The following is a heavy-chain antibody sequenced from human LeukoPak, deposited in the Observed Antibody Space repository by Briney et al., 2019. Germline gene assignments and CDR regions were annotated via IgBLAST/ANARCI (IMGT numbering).Heavy chain of an antibody. CDR2: SYSDGGT. CDR1: GFSISYKY. D-gene: IGHD6-19*01. J-gene: IGHJ4*02. Sequence: TGGSLRLSCTSSGFSISYKYMSWVWQAPGKGLEWVSTSYSDGGTYYADSLKGRFTISRDASKNTLYLQMHSLRAEDTAVYYCARAEDWGAVAGAYFFDYWGQGTLVTVYS. V-gene: IGHV3-53*01. CDR3: ARAEDWGAVAGAYFFDY.